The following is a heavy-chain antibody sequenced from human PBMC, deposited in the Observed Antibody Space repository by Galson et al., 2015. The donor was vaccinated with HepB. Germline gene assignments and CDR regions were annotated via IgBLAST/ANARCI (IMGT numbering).Heavy chain of an antibody. J-gene: IGHJ4*02. D-gene: IGHD1-1*01. CDR1: GFTFSDYW. CDR2: IKSDGTYR. CDR3: ARDRSWNLGDY. Sequence: SLRLSCAAPGFTFSDYWMHWARQAPGKGLVWVSRIKSDGTYRDYADSVKGRFTISRDNAKNTLSLQMNSLRAEDTAVHYCARDRSWNLGDYWGQGSPVTVSS. V-gene: IGHV3-74*01.